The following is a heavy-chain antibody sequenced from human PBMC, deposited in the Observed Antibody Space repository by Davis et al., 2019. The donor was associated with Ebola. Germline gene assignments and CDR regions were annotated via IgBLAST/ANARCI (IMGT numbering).Heavy chain of an antibody. CDR2: ISGFNTNT. V-gene: IGHV1-18*04. D-gene: IGHD3-9*01. Sequence: ASVKVSCQSSGYTFPSYGLVWVRQAPGLGLEWMGWISGFNTNTNFAQKFQGRVTVSKDTSTNTAYMDLRSLTSDDTAIYYCARAPNYDVLTGTSSYYFDYWGQGTLVTVSS. CDR3: ARAPNYDVLTGTSSYYFDY. J-gene: IGHJ4*02. CDR1: GYTFPSYG.